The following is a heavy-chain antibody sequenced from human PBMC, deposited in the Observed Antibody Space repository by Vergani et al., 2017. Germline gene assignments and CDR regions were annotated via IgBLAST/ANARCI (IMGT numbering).Heavy chain of an antibody. CDR3: SRHSRARCVSTSCYWPLPLRY. CDR1: GYSINSGYY. J-gene: IGHJ4*02. Sequence: QVQLQESGPGLVKPSETLSLTCTVSGYSINSGYYWGWIRQPPGKGLEWIATIYHSGNTYYNPSLKSRVTISVDTSRNHFSLNRTSVTAADTAMYYCSRHSRARCVSTSCYWPLPLRYWGQGALVTVSS. V-gene: IGHV4-38-2*02. D-gene: IGHD2-2*01. CDR2: IYHSGNT.